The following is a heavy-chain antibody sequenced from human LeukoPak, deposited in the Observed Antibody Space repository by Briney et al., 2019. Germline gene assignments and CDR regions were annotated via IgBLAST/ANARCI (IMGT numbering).Heavy chain of an antibody. D-gene: IGHD5-12*01. CDR2: IYPGDSDT. CDR1: GYSFTCYW. V-gene: IGHV5-51*01. Sequence: GEPLKISCKGSGYSFTCYWIGWVRKMPRKGLEWRGIIYPGDSDTRYSPSFQRQVTISADKSISTAYLQWSSLKASDTAMYYCARRRGYEQRHFDYWGQGTLATVSS. J-gene: IGHJ4*02. CDR3: ARRRGYEQRHFDY.